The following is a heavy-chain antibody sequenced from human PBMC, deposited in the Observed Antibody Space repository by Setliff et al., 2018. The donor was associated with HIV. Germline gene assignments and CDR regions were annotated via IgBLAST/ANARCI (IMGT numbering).Heavy chain of an antibody. Sequence: TLSLTCAVYGGSFSGYFWSWIRQSPGKGLEWIGEINHRGSANHNPSFKSRVIISVDTSKNQFSLKLSSVTAADTAAYYCARQGGFSSSYYPRNYVDVWGKGTTVTVSS. V-gene: IGHV4-34*01. J-gene: IGHJ6*03. CDR3: ARQGGFSSSYYPRNYVDV. D-gene: IGHD6-13*01. CDR1: GGSFSGYF. CDR2: INHRGSA.